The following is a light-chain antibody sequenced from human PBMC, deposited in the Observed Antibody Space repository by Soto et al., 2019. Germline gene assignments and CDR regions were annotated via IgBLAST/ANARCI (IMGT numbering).Light chain of an antibody. Sequence: EIVLTQSPATLSLSPGERATLSCRASQSFSRSYLAWYQQKPGQAPRLLIYAASSRATGVPDRFSGSGSGTDFTLTISRLEPEDFAVYYCQQYDTSPKTFGQGTKVEIK. CDR1: QSFSRSY. CDR2: AAS. J-gene: IGKJ1*01. CDR3: QQYDTSPKT. V-gene: IGKV3-20*01.